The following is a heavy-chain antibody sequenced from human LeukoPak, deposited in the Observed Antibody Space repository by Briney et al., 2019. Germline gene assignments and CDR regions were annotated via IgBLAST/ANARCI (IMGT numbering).Heavy chain of an antibody. CDR2: IYHSGST. V-gene: IGHV4-38-2*02. Sequence: SETLSLTYTVSGYSISSGYYWGWIRQPPGKGLEWIGSIYHSGSTYYNPSLKSRVTISVDTSKNQFSLKLSSVTAADTAVYYCARVESITIFGVVRGQGWFDPWGQGTLVTVSS. J-gene: IGHJ5*02. D-gene: IGHD3-3*01. CDR1: GYSISSGYY. CDR3: ARVESITIFGVVRGQGWFDP.